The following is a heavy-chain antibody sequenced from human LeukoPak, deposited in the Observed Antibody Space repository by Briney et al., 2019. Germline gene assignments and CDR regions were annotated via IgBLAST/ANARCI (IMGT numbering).Heavy chain of an antibody. Sequence: RSGGSLRLSCAASGFTFSSYAMSWIRQPPGKGLEWIGEINHSGSTNYNPSLKSQVTISVDTSKNQFSLKLSSVTAADTAVYYCARAEYSSSSYYYYYYGMDVWGQGTTVTVSS. CDR2: INHSGST. V-gene: IGHV4-34*01. CDR3: ARAEYSSSSYYYYYYGMDV. D-gene: IGHD6-6*01. CDR1: GFTFSSYA. J-gene: IGHJ6*02.